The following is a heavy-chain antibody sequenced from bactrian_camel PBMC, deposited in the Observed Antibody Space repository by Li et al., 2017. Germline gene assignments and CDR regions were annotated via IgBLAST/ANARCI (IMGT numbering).Heavy chain of an antibody. V-gene: IGHV3S40*01. D-gene: IGHD2*01. CDR2: VDTGDGTT. J-gene: IGHJ4*01. Sequence: VQLVESGGGSVQAGGSLRLSCAYSGFTLSANCMGWFRQGAGMEREWVAAVDTGDGTTVYADSVKGRFTISQDSGKNTVYLRMNSLKPGDTAMYYCAAVCSSRGGSWYQPIKYIYWGQGTQVTVS. CDR1: GFTLSANC. CDR3: AAVCSSRGGSWYQPIKYIY.